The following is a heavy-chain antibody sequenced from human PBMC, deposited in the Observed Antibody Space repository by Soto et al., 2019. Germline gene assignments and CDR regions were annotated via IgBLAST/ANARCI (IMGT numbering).Heavy chain of an antibody. CDR3: AKDQYCSGGSCYEAVGAFDI. Sequence: PGGSLRLSCAASGFTFSSYGMHWVRQAPGKGLEWVAVISYDGSNKYYADSVKGRFTISRDNSKNTLYLQMNSLRAEDTAVYYCAKDQYCSGGSCYEAVGAFDIRGQGTMVTVSS. V-gene: IGHV3-30*18. D-gene: IGHD2-15*01. CDR1: GFTFSSYG. J-gene: IGHJ3*02. CDR2: ISYDGSNK.